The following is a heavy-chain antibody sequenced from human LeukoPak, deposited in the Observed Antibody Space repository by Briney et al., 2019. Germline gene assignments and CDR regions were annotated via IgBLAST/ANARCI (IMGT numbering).Heavy chain of an antibody. CDR1: GYTFTSYW. Sequence: GESLKISCKGSGYTFTSYWIGWVRQMPGKGLEWMGIIYPNDSDTRYSPSFQGQVTISADKSISTAYLQWSSLKASDTAMYYCARHLGGIVATPQFDYWGQGTLVTVSS. CDR3: ARHLGGIVATPQFDY. V-gene: IGHV5-51*01. J-gene: IGHJ4*02. CDR2: IYPNDSDT. D-gene: IGHD5-12*01.